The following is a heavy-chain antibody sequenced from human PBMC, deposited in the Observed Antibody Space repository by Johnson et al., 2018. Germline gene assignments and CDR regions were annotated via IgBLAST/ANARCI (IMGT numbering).Heavy chain of an antibody. CDR1: GFIFQTYD. D-gene: IGHD6-13*01. CDR2: IKTKSAGGTT. V-gene: IGHV3-15*07. J-gene: IGHJ1*01. Sequence: VQLVQSGGGVVQXGRSLRLXCAASGFIFQTYDIHWVRQAPGKGLEWVGRIKTKSAGGTTDYAAPVKDRFTISRDDSESTVYLQMNSLKTEDTAVYYCTTVGIAAAGMGFQHWGQGTLVTASS. CDR3: TTVGIAAAGMGFQH.